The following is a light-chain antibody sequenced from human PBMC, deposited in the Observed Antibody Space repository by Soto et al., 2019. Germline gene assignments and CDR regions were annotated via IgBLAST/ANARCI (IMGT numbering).Light chain of an antibody. J-gene: IGKJ4*01. CDR1: QGISNY. V-gene: IGKV1-9*01. CDR3: QQLSRYPLT. Sequence: DIQMTQSPSSLSAFVVDRATITGRASQGISNYLSWYQQKPGKAPDLLIYSTSTLQSGVPSRFSGSGSETEFSLTIRALQPEDFATYYCQQLSRYPLTFGGGTKVDIK. CDR2: STS.